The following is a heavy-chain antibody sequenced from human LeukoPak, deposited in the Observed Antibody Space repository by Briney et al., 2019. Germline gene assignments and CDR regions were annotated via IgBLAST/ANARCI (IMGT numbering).Heavy chain of an antibody. Sequence: SETLSLTCTVSGGSISSSSYYWGWIRQPPGKGLEWVGSIYYSGSPYYNPSLKSRVTISVDTSKKQFSLKLSSVTAADTAVYYCARHVGFITMVRGVINNNWFDPWGQGTLVTVSS. V-gene: IGHV4-39*01. CDR3: ARHVGFITMVRGVINNNWFDP. D-gene: IGHD3-10*01. J-gene: IGHJ5*02. CDR1: GGSISSSSYY. CDR2: IYYSGSP.